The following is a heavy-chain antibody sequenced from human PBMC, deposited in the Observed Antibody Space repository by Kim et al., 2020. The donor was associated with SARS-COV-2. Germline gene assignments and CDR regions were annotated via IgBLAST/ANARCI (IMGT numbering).Heavy chain of an antibody. Sequence: ADSVKGRFTSYRDNARNSLYLHMNSLRDDDTAVYYCARELAVAGRDVRFDPWGQGTLVTVSS. D-gene: IGHD6-19*01. J-gene: IGHJ5*02. CDR3: ARELAVAGRDVRFDP. V-gene: IGHV3-48*02.